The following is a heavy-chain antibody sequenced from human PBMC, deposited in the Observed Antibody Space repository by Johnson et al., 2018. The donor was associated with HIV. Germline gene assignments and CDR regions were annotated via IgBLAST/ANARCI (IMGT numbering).Heavy chain of an antibody. CDR1: GFTFSNAW. CDR3: TTERDSRGYLDAFDI. V-gene: IGHV3-15*01. CDR2: IKSKTDGGTT. J-gene: IGHJ3*02. D-gene: IGHD3-22*01. Sequence: VQLVESGGGLVKPGGSLRLSCAASGFTFSNAWMSWVRQAPWKGLEWVGRIKSKTDGGTTDYAAPVKGRFTISRDDSKNTLYLQMNSLKTEDTAVYYCTTERDSRGYLDAFDIWGQGTMVTVSS.